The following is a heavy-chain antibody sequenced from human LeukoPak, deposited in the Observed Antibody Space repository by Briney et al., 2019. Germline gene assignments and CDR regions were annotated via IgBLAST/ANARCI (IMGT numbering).Heavy chain of an antibody. CDR2: IYHSGST. D-gene: IGHD2-2*01. CDR1: GGSISSSNW. J-gene: IGHJ4*02. Sequence: SGTLSLTCAVSGGSISSSNWWNWVRQPPGKGLEWIGEIYHSGSTNYNPSLKSRVTISVDKSKNQFSLKLSSVTAADTAVYYCARGGYCSSTSCYHFDYWGQGTLVTVSS. V-gene: IGHV4-4*02. CDR3: ARGGYCSSTSCYHFDY.